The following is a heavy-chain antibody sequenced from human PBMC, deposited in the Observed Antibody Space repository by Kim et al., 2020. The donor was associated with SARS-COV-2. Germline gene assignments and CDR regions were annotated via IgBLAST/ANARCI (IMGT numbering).Heavy chain of an antibody. V-gene: IGHV1-3*01. J-gene: IGHJ4*02. CDR3: ARAAAAGGTYYFDY. Sequence: SQKFQGTVAITRDTSASTAYMELSSLRSEDTAVYYCARAAAAGGTYYFDYWGQGTLVTVSS. D-gene: IGHD6-13*01.